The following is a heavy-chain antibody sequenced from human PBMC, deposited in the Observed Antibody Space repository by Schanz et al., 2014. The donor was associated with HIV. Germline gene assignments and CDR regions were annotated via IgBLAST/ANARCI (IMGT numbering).Heavy chain of an antibody. Sequence: QVQLVESGGGVVQPGRSLRLSCAASGFTFNDYGMHWVRQAPGKGLEWGEVIWYDGRNKYYADSVKGRFTISRDNSKNTLYLQMNSLRAEDTAVYYCARGSGPYYYYYGMDVWGQGTTVTVSS. J-gene: IGHJ6*02. CDR2: IWYDGRNK. CDR1: GFTFNDYG. V-gene: IGHV3-33*01. D-gene: IGHD2-15*01. CDR3: ARGSGPYYYYYGMDV.